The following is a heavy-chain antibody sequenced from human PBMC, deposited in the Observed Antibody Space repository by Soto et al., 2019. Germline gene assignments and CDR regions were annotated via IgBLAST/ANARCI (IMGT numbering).Heavy chain of an antibody. D-gene: IGHD6-6*01. V-gene: IGHV2-5*01. CDR3: ARKSGSSSPEDY. J-gene: IGHJ4*02. Sequence: QITLKESGPTLVKPTQTLTLTCTFSGFSLSTSGVGVGWIRQPPGKALEWLALIYWNDEKRYSPSLQSRLTITQDTSKSQVVFTMTNMDPVDTATYYCARKSGSSSPEDYWGQGTLVTVSS. CDR2: IYWNDEK. CDR1: GFSLSTSGVG.